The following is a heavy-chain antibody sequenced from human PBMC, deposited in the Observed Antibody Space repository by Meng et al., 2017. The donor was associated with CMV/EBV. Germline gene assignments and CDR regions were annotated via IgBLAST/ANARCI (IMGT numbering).Heavy chain of an antibody. V-gene: IGHV3-30*02. Sequence: GGSLRLSCAASGFTFSSYGMHWVRQAPGKGLEWVAFIRYDGSNKYYADSVKGRFTISRDNSKNTLYLQMNGLRAEDTAVYYCANQYSSSWGGGYFDYWGQGTLVTVSS. D-gene: IGHD6-13*01. CDR2: IRYDGSNK. CDR3: ANQYSSSWGGGYFDY. J-gene: IGHJ4*02. CDR1: GFTFSSYG.